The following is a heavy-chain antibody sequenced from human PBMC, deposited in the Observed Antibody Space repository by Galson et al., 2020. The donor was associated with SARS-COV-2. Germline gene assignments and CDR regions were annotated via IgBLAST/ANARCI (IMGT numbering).Heavy chain of an antibody. D-gene: IGHD3-10*01. Sequence: GESLKISCAASGFTFSSYSMNWVRQAPGKGLEWVSYISSSSSTIYYADSVKGRFTISRDNAKNSLYLQMNSLRAEDTAVYYCARDITSTYYYGSGSGDVWGKGTTVTVSS. CDR3: ARDITSTYYYGSGSGDV. CDR2: ISSSSSTI. CDR1: GFTFSSYS. V-gene: IGHV3-48*04. J-gene: IGHJ6*04.